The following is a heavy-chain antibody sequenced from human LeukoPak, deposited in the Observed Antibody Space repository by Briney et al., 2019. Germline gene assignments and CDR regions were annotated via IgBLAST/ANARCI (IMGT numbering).Heavy chain of an antibody. CDR2: IYHSGST. Sequence: SETLSLTCTVSGGSISSSSYYWGWIRQPPGKGLEWIGSIYHSGSTNYNPSLKSRVTISVDKSKNQFSLKLSSVTAADTAVYYCARGGTYRGRSPFDYWGQGTLVTVSS. CDR1: GGSISSSSYY. D-gene: IGHD2-15*01. V-gene: IGHV4-39*07. J-gene: IGHJ4*02. CDR3: ARGGTYRGRSPFDY.